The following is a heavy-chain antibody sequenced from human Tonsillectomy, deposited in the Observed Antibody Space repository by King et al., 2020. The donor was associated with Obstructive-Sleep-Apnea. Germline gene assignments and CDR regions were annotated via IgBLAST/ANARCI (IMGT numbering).Heavy chain of an antibody. Sequence: QLVQSGGGLVQPGRSLRLSCTASGFTFGDYAMSWFRQAPGKGLEWVGFIRSKSYGGTTEHAASMKGRFTISGDDSKSIAYLQMNSLKTEDTGVYYCSRAFPLVGRFGESDSDAFDIWGQGTMVTVSS. CDR1: GFTFGDYA. CDR2: IRSKSYGGTT. CDR3: SRAFPLVGRFGESDSDAFDI. V-gene: IGHV3-49*03. D-gene: IGHD3-10*01. J-gene: IGHJ3*02.